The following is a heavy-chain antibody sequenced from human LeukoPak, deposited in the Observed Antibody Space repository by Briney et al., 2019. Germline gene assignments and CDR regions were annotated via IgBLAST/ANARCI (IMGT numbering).Heavy chain of an antibody. J-gene: IGHJ5*02. V-gene: IGHV1-2*02. CDR2: INPNSGGT. D-gene: IGHD2-15*01. Sequence: GASVKVSCKASGYTFTGYYMHWVRQAPGQGLKWMGWINPNSGGTNYAQKFQGRVTMTRDTSISTAYMELSRLRSDDTAVYYCARVADIVVVVAATRRCWFDPWGQGTLVTVSS. CDR3: ARVADIVVVVAATRRCWFDP. CDR1: GYTFTGYY.